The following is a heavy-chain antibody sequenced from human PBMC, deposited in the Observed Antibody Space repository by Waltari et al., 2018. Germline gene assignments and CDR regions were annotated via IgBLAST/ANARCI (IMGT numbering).Heavy chain of an antibody. D-gene: IGHD7-27*01. V-gene: IGHV2-5*02. Sequence: QITLKESGPTLVKPTQTLTLTCTFSGFSLSTSGVGVGWIRQPPGKALKWLALISWEDEKRYSPALKSRLTITKDTSKNQVVLTMTNMDPVDTATYYCAHRPELGIEIGFDYWGQGTLVTVSS. J-gene: IGHJ4*02. CDR1: GFSLSTSGVG. CDR2: ISWEDEK. CDR3: AHRPELGIEIGFDY.